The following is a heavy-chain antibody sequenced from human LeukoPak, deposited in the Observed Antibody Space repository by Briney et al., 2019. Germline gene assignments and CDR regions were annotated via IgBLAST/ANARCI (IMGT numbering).Heavy chain of an antibody. CDR1: GFTFSSYA. D-gene: IGHD3-22*01. CDR3: AKDRPNYYGTNGHYYRRDGDC. CDR2: TSSSGETT. Sequence: VGSLRLSCVASGFTFSSYAMSWVRQAAGKGLEWVSSTSSSGETTYYADSVKGRFTISRDNSRNTLYLQMNSLRAEDTAVYYCAKDRPNYYGTNGHYYRRDGDCWGQGTLVTVS. J-gene: IGHJ4*02. V-gene: IGHV3-23*01.